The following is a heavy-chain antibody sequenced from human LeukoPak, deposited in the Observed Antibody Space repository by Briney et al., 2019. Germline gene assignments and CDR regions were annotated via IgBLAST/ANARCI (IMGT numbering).Heavy chain of an antibody. CDR3: ARSTYYDILTVDY. J-gene: IGHJ4*02. V-gene: IGHV3-21*01. CDR1: GFTFSSYS. Sequence: GGSLRLSCAASGFTFSSYSMNWVRQAPGKGLEWVSSISSSSSYIYYADSVRGRFTISRDNAKNSLYLQMNSLRAEDTAVYYCARSTYYDILTVDYWGQGTLVTVSS. CDR2: ISSSSSYI. D-gene: IGHD3-9*01.